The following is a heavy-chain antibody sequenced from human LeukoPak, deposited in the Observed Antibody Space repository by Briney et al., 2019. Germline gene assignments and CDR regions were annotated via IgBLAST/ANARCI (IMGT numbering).Heavy chain of an antibody. CDR2: INHSGST. D-gene: IGHD1-26*01. Sequence: SETLSRTCAVYGGSVSGYYWSWIRQPPGKGLEWFGEINHSGSTNYNPSLKSRVTISVDTSKNQFSLKLSSVTAADTAVYYCARHGIVRATSPDYWGQGTLVTVSS. V-gene: IGHV4-34*01. J-gene: IGHJ4*02. CDR3: ARHGIVRATSPDY. CDR1: GGSVSGYY.